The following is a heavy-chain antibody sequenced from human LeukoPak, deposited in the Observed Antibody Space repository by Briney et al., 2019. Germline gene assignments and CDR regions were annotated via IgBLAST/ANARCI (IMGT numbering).Heavy chain of an antibody. Sequence: SETLSLTCTGSGGSISSSSYYWVWIRQPPGKGLEWIGSIYYSGSTYYNPSLKSRVTISVDTSKNQFSLKLSSVTAADTAVYYWARRDGYKPLDYWGQGTLVTVSS. CDR1: GGSISSSSYY. CDR3: ARRDGYKPLDY. CDR2: IYYSGST. J-gene: IGHJ4*02. D-gene: IGHD5-24*01. V-gene: IGHV4-39*01.